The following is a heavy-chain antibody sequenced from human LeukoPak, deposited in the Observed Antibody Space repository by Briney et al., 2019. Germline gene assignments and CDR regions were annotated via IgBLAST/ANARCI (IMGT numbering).Heavy chain of an antibody. J-gene: IGHJ4*02. CDR1: GFTFDDYA. CDR3: AKASVGYCSSISGYHFDY. V-gene: IGHV3-9*01. CDR2: ISWNSGTR. Sequence: GGSLRLSCAASGFTFDDYAMHWARQAPGKGLEWVSSISWNSGTRRYADSVKGRFTISRDNAKNSLYLQMNGLRAEDTALYYCAKASVGYCSSISGYHFDYWGQGILVTVSS. D-gene: IGHD2-2*01.